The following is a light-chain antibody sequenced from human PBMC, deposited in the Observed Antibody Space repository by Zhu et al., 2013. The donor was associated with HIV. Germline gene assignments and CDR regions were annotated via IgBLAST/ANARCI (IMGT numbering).Light chain of an antibody. CDR3: QVWDSISDHYV. J-gene: IGLJ1*01. V-gene: IGLV3-21*04. CDR2: DDS. CDR1: NIGSKT. Sequence: SYVLTQPPSVSVAPGKTAMITCGGNNIGSKTVHWYQQKPGQAPVVVIYDDSDRPSGIPERFSGSNSVNTATLTISRVEAGDEADYYCQVWDSISDHYVFGTGTKVTVL.